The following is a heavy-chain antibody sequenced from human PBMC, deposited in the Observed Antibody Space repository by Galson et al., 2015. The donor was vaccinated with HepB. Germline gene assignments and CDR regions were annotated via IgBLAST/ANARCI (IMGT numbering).Heavy chain of an antibody. D-gene: IGHD6-19*01. CDR3: ARDAPFDSSGWTNWFDP. J-gene: IGHJ5*02. Sequence: SLRLSCAASGFTFSRYGMHWVRQAPGKGLEWVAAIWFDGSATFYRDSVKGRFSISRDDSKNILYLQMNSLRAKDTAVYSCARDAPFDSSGWTNWFDPWGQGTLVTVSS. V-gene: IGHV3-33*01. CDR1: GFTFSRYG. CDR2: IWFDGSAT.